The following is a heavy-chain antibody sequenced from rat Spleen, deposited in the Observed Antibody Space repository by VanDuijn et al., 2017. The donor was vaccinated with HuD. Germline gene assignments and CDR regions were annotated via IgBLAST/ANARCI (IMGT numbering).Heavy chain of an antibody. CDR2: ISTGGVNT. CDR3: STAGSGLDYYYAGGFDY. D-gene: IGHD1-6*01. J-gene: IGHJ2*01. V-gene: IGHV5-27*01. CDR1: GFTFSNYY. Sequence: EVQLVESGGGLVQPGRSLKLSCAASGFTFSNYYMAWVRQAPTKGLEWVAYISTGGVNTYYRDSVKGRFTVSRDNAKSTMNLKMESLRSEDTATYYCSTAGSGLDYYYAGGFDYWGQGVMVTVSS.